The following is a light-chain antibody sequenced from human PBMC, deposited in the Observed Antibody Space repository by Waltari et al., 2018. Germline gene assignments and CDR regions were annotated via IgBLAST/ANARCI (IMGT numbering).Light chain of an antibody. J-gene: IGKJ1*01. V-gene: IGKV2-28*01. CDR1: QSLLYSNGNNN. CDR2: LGS. Sequence: EIVMTQSPLSLPVTPGEPASISCRSSQSLLYSNGNNNLDWYLQKQGQSPQLLIYLGSNRASGVPDRISGSGSGTDFTLKISRVEAEDVGIYYCMQTLQTPKTFGQGTKVEIK. CDR3: MQTLQTPKT.